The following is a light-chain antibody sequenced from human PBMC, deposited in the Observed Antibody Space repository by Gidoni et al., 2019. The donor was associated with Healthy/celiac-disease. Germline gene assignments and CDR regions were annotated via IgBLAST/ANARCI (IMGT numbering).Light chain of an antibody. CDR1: QSISNY. CDR2: AAS. J-gene: IGKJ4*01. CDR3: QQSYSTPLT. V-gene: IGKV1-39*01. Sequence: DIQPTQSPSSLSASVGDRVTITCLASQSISNYLNWYQQKPGKAPKLLIYAASSLQSGVPSRFSGSGSGTDFTLTISSLQPEDFATYYCQQSYSTPLTFGGGTKVDIK.